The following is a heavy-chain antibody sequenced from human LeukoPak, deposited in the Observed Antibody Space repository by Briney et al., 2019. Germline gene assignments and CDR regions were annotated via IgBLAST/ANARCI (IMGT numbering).Heavy chain of an antibody. Sequence: GSSVKVSCKASGGTFSSYAISWVRQAPGQGLEWMGGIIPIFGTANYAQKFQGRVTITADESTSTAYMELSSLRSEDTAVYYCATLPLYAPGWYFDLWGRGTLVTVSS. CDR3: ATLPLYAPGWYFDL. V-gene: IGHV1-69*01. J-gene: IGHJ2*01. CDR1: GGTFSSYA. CDR2: IIPIFGTA. D-gene: IGHD5/OR15-5a*01.